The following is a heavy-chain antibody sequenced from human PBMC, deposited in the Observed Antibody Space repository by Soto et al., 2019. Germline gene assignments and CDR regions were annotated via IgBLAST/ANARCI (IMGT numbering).Heavy chain of an antibody. CDR3: VATYGDYLDY. CDR2: IYPSDSDT. V-gene: IGHV5-51*01. D-gene: IGHD4-17*01. Sequence: WESLKISCKGSGYNFAGYWIAWVRQMPGKGLELMGIIYPSDSDTRYRPSFQGQVTISADKSISSAYLQWSSLRASDTAIYYCVATYGDYLDYWGQGTLVTVFS. CDR1: GYNFAGYW. J-gene: IGHJ4*02.